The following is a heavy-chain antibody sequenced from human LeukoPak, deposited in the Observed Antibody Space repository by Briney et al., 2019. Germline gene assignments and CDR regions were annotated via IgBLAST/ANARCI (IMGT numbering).Heavy chain of an antibody. CDR1: GASISSYY. CDR3: ARDPVLWFGELFPGAFDI. V-gene: IGHV4-59*01. D-gene: IGHD3-10*01. CDR2: IYYRGST. Sequence: SETLSLTCTVSGASISSYYWSWIRQPPGKGLECIGYIYYRGSTNYNPSLKSRVTISVDTSKNQFSLKLSSVTAADTAVYYCARDPVLWFGELFPGAFDIWGQGTMVTVSS. J-gene: IGHJ3*02.